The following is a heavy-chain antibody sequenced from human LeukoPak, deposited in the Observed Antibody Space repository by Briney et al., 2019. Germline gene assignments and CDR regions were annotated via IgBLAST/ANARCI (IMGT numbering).Heavy chain of an antibody. Sequence: ASVKVSCKASGYTFTGYYMHWVRQAPGRGLEWMGRINPNSGGTNYAQKFQGRVTMTRDTSISTAYMELSRLRSDDTAVYYCAREEWELGGHDYWGQGTLVTVSS. J-gene: IGHJ4*02. V-gene: IGHV1-2*06. CDR1: GYTFTGYY. CDR2: INPNSGGT. D-gene: IGHD1-26*01. CDR3: AREEWELGGHDY.